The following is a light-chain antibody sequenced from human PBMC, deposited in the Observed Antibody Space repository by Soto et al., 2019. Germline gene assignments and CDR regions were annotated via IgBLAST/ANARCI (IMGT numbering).Light chain of an antibody. Sequence: IVMTHSPATLSVSPWEGVTLSCGASQSVSSDYLAWYQQKPGQAPRLLIYGASSRATDFPDRFSGSGSGKDFTLTISSLEPEDFAVYYCQQYNNWPRTFGHGTKVDIK. J-gene: IGKJ1*01. CDR1: QSVSSD. CDR3: QQYNNWPRT. V-gene: IGKV3D-15*01. CDR2: GAS.